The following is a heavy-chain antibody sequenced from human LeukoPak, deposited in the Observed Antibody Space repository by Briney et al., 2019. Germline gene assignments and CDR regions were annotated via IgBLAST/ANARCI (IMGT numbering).Heavy chain of an antibody. J-gene: IGHJ6*02. CDR1: GGSISSGGYY. CDR2: IYYSGST. CDR3: ARDSGGPTVTPFYYYYYGMDV. Sequence: PSETLSLTCTVSGGSISSGGYYWSWIRQHPGKGLEWIGYIYYSGSTYYNPSLKSRVTISVDTSKNQFSLKLSSVTAADTAVYYCARDSGGPTVTPFYYYYYGMDVWGQGTTVTVSS. V-gene: IGHV4-31*03. D-gene: IGHD4-17*01.